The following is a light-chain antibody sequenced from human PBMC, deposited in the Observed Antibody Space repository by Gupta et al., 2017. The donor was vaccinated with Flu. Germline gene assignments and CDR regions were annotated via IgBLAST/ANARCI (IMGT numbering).Light chain of an antibody. CDR1: QSVSSK. CDR2: DAS. Sequence: EVALTQSPATLSLSPGERATLSCRASQSVSSKLAWYQQKPGQAPRLLIYDASNRATGIPARFSGSGSVRDFTLTISSLEPEDFAVYYCHHRGSCAWTFGQGTKVEIK. J-gene: IGKJ1*01. V-gene: IGKV3-11*02. CDR3: HHRGSCAWT.